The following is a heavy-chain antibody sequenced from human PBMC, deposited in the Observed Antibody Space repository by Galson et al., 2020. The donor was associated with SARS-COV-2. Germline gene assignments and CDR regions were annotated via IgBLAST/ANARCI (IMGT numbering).Heavy chain of an antibody. CDR1: GGTFSSSA. CDR3: AREGASGGRFTIVWGGSNDAFDI. CDR2: INPGFGTP. V-gene: IGHV1-69*13. Sequence: SVKVSCKASGGTFSSSAINWVRQAPGQGLEWMGGINPGFGTPLYAQRFQARVTITADEATNTVYMELSSLRFEDTAMYYCAREGASGGRFTIVWGGSNDAFDIWGQGTMLTVSS. J-gene: IGHJ3*02. D-gene: IGHD3-10*01.